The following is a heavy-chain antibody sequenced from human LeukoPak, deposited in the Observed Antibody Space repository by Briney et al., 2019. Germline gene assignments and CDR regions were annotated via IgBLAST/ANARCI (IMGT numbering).Heavy chain of an antibody. CDR1: GGSIRSYY. V-gene: IGHV4-59*01. J-gene: IGHJ4*02. Sequence: SETLSLTCTVSGGSIRSYYWSWIRQPPGKGLEWIGYIYFSGSTSYNPSLKSRVTISVDRSKNQFSLKLSSVAAADTAVYYCARSYDTNLDYWGQVTLVTVSS. CDR2: IYFSGST. CDR3: ARSYDTNLDY. D-gene: IGHD3-3*01.